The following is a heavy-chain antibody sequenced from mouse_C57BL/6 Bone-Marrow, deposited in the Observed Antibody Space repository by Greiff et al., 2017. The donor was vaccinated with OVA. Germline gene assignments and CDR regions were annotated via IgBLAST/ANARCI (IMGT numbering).Heavy chain of an antibody. V-gene: IGHV2-9-1*01. D-gene: IGHD4-1*01. J-gene: IGHJ2*01. CDR3: ARNMRYNWDEEDFDY. CDR2: IWTGGGT. Sequence: QVQLKESGPGLVAPSQSLSITCTVSGFSLTSYAISWVRQPPGKGLEWLGVIWTGGGTNYNSAFKSRLSISKDNSKSQVFLKMNSLQTDDTARYCCARNMRYNWDEEDFDYWGQGTTLTVSS. CDR1: GFSLTSYA.